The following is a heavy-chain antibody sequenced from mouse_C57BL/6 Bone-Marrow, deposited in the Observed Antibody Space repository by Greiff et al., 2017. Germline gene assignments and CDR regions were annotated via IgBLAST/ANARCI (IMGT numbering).Heavy chain of an antibody. J-gene: IGHJ4*01. Sequence: VQLQQSGPELVKPGASVKISCKASGYTFTDYYMNWVKQSHGKSLEWIGDINPNNGGTSYNQKFKGKATLTVDKSSSTAYMELRSLTSEDSAVYYCASYYSNYYAMDYGGQGTSVTVSS. V-gene: IGHV1-26*01. CDR1: GYTFTDYY. CDR3: ASYYSNYYAMDY. CDR2: INPNNGGT. D-gene: IGHD2-5*01.